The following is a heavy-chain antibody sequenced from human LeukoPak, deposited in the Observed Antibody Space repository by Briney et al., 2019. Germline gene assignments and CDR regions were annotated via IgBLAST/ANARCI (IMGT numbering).Heavy chain of an antibody. CDR3: AKGVGDGYSSPLDY. D-gene: IGHD5-24*01. J-gene: IGHJ4*02. CDR2: ISWNSGSI. Sequence: PGGSLRLSCAASGFTFDDYAMHWVRQAPGKGLEWVSGISWNSGSIGYADSVKGRFTISRDNAKNSLYLQMNSLRAEDTALYYCAKGVGDGYSSPLDYWGQGTLVTVSS. CDR1: GFTFDDYA. V-gene: IGHV3-9*01.